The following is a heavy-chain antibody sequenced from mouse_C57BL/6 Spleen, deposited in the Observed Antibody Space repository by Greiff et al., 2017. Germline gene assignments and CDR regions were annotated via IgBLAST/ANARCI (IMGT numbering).Heavy chain of an antibody. CDR2: ISSGGSYT. CDR1: GFTFSSYG. D-gene: IGHD1-1*01. V-gene: IGHV5-6*01. CDR3: ARQDYYYGSGVDY. J-gene: IGHJ2*01. Sequence: VQLKESGGDLVKPGGSLKLSCAASGFTFSSYGMSWVRQTPDKRLEWVATISSGGSYTYYPDSVKGRFTISRDNAKNTLYLQMSSLKSEDTAMYYCARQDYYYGSGVDYWGQGTTLTVSS.